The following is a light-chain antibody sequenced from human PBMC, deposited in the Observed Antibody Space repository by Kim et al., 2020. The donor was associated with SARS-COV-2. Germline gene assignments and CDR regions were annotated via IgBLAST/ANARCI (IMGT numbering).Light chain of an antibody. V-gene: IGKV3-15*01. Sequence: SVSPGERVTLACRASQSITTDLGWYQQKPGKAPRLLIYGASTRATGIPARFSGSGSGTEFTLTITSLQSEDFAVYYCQQYSDWPRTFGQGTKLEI. CDR1: QSITTD. J-gene: IGKJ2*01. CDR2: GAS. CDR3: QQYSDWPRT.